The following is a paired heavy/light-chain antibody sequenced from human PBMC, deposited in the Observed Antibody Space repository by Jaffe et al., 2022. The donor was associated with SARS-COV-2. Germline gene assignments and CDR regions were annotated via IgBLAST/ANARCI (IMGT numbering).Heavy chain of an antibody. CDR1: GFTFSDYA. J-gene: IGHJ4*02. Sequence: QLVESGGGLVKPGESLRLSCAASGFTFSDYAMNWVRQAPGRGLESVAAITSSSTSIFYADSAKGRFTISRDNAKNSLYLQLNSLGADDTAMYFCAREVGGSYLNTFDSWGQGTLVTVSS. CDR2: ITSSSTSI. D-gene: IGHD1-26*01. CDR3: AREVGGSYLNTFDS. V-gene: IGHV3-21*02.
Light chain of an antibody. Sequence: DIQMTQSPSSLSASVGDRVTITCRASQRISIYLNWYQQKPGKAPKLLIYGASSLQSGVPSRFSGSGSGTDFTLTISSLQPEDFASYYCQQSYRSPFTFGPGTKVDIK. V-gene: IGKV1-39*01. CDR3: QQSYRSPFT. J-gene: IGKJ3*01. CDR2: GAS. CDR1: QRISIY.